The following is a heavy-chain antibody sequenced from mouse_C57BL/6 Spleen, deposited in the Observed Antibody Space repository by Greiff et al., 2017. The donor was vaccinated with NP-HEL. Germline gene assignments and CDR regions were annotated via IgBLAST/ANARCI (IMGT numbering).Heavy chain of an antibody. Sequence: QVQLQQSGAELVKPGASVKMSCKASGYTFTTYPIEWMKQTHGKSLEWIGNFHPYNDDTKYNEKVKGKATLTVEKPSSTVYLELSRLTSDDSAVYYCARGDYSNYVFAYWGQGTLVTVSA. V-gene: IGHV1-47*01. J-gene: IGHJ3*01. CDR2: FHPYNDDT. D-gene: IGHD2-5*01. CDR3: ARGDYSNYVFAY. CDR1: GYTFTTYP.